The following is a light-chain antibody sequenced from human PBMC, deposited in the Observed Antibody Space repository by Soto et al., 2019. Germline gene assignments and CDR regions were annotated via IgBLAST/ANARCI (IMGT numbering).Light chain of an antibody. V-gene: IGLV2-14*01. CDR3: SSYTSSSTLYV. CDR1: SSDVGGYNY. CDR2: EVS. J-gene: IGLJ1*01. Sequence: QSALTQPASVSGSPGQSITISCPGTSSDVGGYNYVSWYQQHPGKAPKLMIYEVSNRPSGVSNRFSGSKSGDTASLTISGLQAEDEADYYCSSYTSSSTLYVFGTGTK.